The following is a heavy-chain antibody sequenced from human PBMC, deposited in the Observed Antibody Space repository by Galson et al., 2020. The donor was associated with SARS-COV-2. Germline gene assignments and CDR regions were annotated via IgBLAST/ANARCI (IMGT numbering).Heavy chain of an antibody. D-gene: IGHD5-12*01. J-gene: IGHJ5*02. Sequence: SETLSLTCTVSGGSIRSGSYYWGWIRQPPGKGPEWTGSIYYSGSTYYKPSLKSRVTISGDTPKNQCSLKLSSVTAADTAVYYCARRGGSVYGSGWFDPWGQGTRVTVSS. CDR2: IYYSGST. CDR3: ARRGGSVYGSGWFDP. V-gene: IGHV4-39*01. CDR1: GGSIRSGSYY.